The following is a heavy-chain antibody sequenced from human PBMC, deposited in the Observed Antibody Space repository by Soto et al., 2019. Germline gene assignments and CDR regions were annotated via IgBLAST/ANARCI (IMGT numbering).Heavy chain of an antibody. CDR3: GRLAEAATGHTDFDF. V-gene: IGHV4-39*02. CDR1: GASIKSRNYF. CDR2: IHSSGGT. J-gene: IGHJ4*02. D-gene: IGHD2-15*01. Sequence: PSKTLSLTCTVSGASIKSRNYFWGWIRQPPGKGLEFVGSIHSSGGTYYNPSLKSRVTVSVDLSNSHFSLSLKSLTATETAVYYCGRLAEAATGHTDFDFWGQGTLVTVSS.